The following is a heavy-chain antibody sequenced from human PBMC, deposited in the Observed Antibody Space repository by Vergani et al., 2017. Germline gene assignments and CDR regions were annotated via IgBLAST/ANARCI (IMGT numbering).Heavy chain of an antibody. D-gene: IGHD6-19*01. J-gene: IGHJ5*02. CDR3: ARAGIAVAGPPGRVSWFDP. CDR1: GGSISSSSYY. Sequence: QLQLQESGPGLVKPSETLSLTCTVSGGSISSSSYYWGWIRQPPGKGLEWIGSIYYSGSTYYNPSLKSRVTISVDTSKNQFSLKLSSVTAADTAVYYCARAGIAVAGPPGRVSWFDPWGQGTLVTVSS. V-gene: IGHV4-39*01. CDR2: IYYSGST.